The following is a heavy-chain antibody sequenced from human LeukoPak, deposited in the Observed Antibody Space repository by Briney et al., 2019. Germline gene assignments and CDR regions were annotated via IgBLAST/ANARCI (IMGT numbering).Heavy chain of an antibody. Sequence: GRSLRLSCAASGFTFDDYAMHWVRQAPGKGLEWVSGTSWNSGSIVYADSVKGRFTISRDNAKNSLYLQMNSLRAEDMALYYCARRRSSSWDYFDYWGQGTLVTVSS. J-gene: IGHJ4*02. V-gene: IGHV3-9*03. CDR1: GFTFDDYA. CDR2: TSWNSGSI. D-gene: IGHD6-13*01. CDR3: ARRRSSSWDYFDY.